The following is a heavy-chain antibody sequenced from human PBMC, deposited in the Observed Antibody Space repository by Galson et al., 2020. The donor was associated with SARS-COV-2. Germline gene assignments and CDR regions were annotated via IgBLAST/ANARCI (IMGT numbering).Heavy chain of an antibody. V-gene: IGHV6-1*01. CDR3: ARESCSGGSCNEGFDY. CDR1: GDSVSSNSAA. Sequence: SQTLSLTCVISGDSVSSNSAAWNWIRQSPSRGLEWLGRTYYRSKWYNDYAVSVKSRITINPDTSKNQFSLQLNSVTPEDTAVYYCARESCSGGSCNEGFDYWGQGTLVTVSS. J-gene: IGHJ4*02. CDR2: TYYRSKWYN. D-gene: IGHD2-15*01.